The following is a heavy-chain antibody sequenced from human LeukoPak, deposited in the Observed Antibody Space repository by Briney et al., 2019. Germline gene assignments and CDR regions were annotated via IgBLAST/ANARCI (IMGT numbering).Heavy chain of an antibody. Sequence: PGGSLRLSCAASGFTSSSYAMHWVRQAPGKGLEWVAVISYDGSNKYYADSVKGRFTISRDNSKNTLYLQMNSLRAEDTAVYYCARDRRNTTFDYWGQGTLVTVSS. CDR3: ARDRRNTTFDY. J-gene: IGHJ4*02. CDR1: GFTSSSYA. CDR2: ISYDGSNK. D-gene: IGHD1-26*01. V-gene: IGHV3-30-3*01.